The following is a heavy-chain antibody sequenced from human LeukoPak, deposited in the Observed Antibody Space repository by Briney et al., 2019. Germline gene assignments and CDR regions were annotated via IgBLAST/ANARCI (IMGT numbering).Heavy chain of an antibody. CDR1: GYTFTSYY. J-gene: IGHJ6*02. V-gene: IGHV1-46*01. Sequence: ASVKVSCKASGYTFTSYYMHWVRQAPGQGLEWMGIINPSGGSTSYAQKLQGGVTMTRDTSISTAYMELSSLRSEDTAVYYCARGPVEAVFGVSTEDWGQGTTVTVSS. CDR2: INPSGGST. CDR3: ARGPVEAVFGVSTED. D-gene: IGHD3-10*02.